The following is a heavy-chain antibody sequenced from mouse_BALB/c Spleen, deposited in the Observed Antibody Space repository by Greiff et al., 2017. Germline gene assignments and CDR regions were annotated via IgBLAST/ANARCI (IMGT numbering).Heavy chain of an antibody. J-gene: IGHJ4*01. V-gene: IGHV5-17*02. CDR1: GFTFSSFG. D-gene: IGHD1-1*01. CDR2: ISSGSSTI. Sequence: EVQGVESGGGLVQPGGSRKLSCAASGFTFSSFGMNWVRQAPEKGLEWVAYISSGSSTIYYADTVKGRFTISRDNPKNTLFLQMTSLRSEDTAMYYCARRKDYYGYAMDYWGQGTSVTVSS. CDR3: ARRKDYYGYAMDY.